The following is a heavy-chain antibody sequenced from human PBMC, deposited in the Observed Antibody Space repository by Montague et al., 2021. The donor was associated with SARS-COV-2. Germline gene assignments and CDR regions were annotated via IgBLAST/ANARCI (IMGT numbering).Heavy chain of an antibody. J-gene: IGHJ6*02. CDR1: GDSVSSKSAA. CDR3: ARGAYHDLYYYYHGMDV. D-gene: IGHD2-2*01. Sequence: CAISGDSVSSKSAAWNWIRQSPSRGLEWLGRTYYRSQWYVDYAVFVKGRITIKPDTSKNQFSLHLESVSPDDTALYYCARGAYHDLYYYYHGMDVWGRGTTVSVSS. V-gene: IGHV6-1*01. CDR2: TYYRSQWYV.